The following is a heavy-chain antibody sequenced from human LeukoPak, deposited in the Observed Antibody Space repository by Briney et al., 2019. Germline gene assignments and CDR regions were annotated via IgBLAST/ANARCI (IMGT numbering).Heavy chain of an antibody. D-gene: IGHD5-18*01. CDR1: GFTLSSYW. CDR2: INSDGSST. V-gene: IGHV3-74*01. Sequence: GSLRLSCAASGFTLSSYWMHWVRQAPGKGLVWVSRINSDGSSTSYADSVKGRFTISRDNAKNTLYLQMNSLRAEDTAVYYCARGKRGYSYGFDYWGQETLVTVSS. CDR3: ARGKRGYSYGFDY. J-gene: IGHJ4*02.